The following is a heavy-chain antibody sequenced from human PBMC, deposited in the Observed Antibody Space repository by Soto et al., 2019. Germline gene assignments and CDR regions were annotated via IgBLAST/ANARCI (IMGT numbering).Heavy chain of an antibody. CDR2: IYYSGST. CDR3: ATTSRDGYKTLDY. D-gene: IGHD5-12*01. V-gene: IGHV4-59*01. J-gene: IGHJ4*02. CDR1: GASISSYY. Sequence: PXETLSLTCTVSGASISSYYWSWIRQPPGKGLEWIGYIYYSGSTNYNPSLKSRVTISVDTSKNQFSLKLSSVTAADTAVYYCATTSRDGYKTLDYWGQGTLVTVSS.